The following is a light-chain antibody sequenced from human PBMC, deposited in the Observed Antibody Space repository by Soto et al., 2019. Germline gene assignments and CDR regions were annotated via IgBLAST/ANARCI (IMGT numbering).Light chain of an antibody. J-gene: IGKJ1*01. CDR3: QQYGSSGT. CDR1: QSVSNNY. V-gene: IGKV3-20*01. Sequence: EIVLTPSPGTLSLSPEERAVSSCVTSQSVSNNYLAWYQQQPGQAPRLLIYGASNRATGIPDRFSGSGSGTDFTLTISRLEPEDFAVYYCQQYGSSGTFGQGTKVDI. CDR2: GAS.